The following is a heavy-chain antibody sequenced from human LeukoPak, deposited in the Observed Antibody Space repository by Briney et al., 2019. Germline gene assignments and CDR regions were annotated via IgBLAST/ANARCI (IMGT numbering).Heavy chain of an antibody. CDR3: ARGRFNYDSSGYSSFYY. D-gene: IGHD3-22*01. J-gene: IGHJ4*02. CDR2: IKEDGSEK. V-gene: IGHV3-7*01. Sequence: GGSLRLSCAASEITFSSYWMSWVRQAPGKGLEWVANIKEDGSEKYYVDSVKGRFTISRDNARNSLYLQMNSLRAEDTAVYYCARGRFNYDSSGYSSFYYWGQGTLVTVSS. CDR1: EITFSSYW.